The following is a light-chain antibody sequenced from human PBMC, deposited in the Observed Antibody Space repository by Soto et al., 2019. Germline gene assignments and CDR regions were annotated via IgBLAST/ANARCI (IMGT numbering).Light chain of an antibody. V-gene: IGKV1-39*01. J-gene: IGKJ4*01. CDR2: LAS. CDR1: QSISTH. CDR3: QQSYGAAPP. Sequence: DIQMTQAPPSLSAFVGGRVTITCRASQSISTHLNWYQQKPGKAPNPLIRLASSLESVVPSRFTGCGSGADFTLTFSNLQPDDFATYYCQQSYGAAPPFGGGAKVEV.